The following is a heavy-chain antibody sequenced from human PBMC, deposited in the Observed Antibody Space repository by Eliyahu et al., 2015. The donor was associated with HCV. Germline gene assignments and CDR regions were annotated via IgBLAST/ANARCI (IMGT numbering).Heavy chain of an antibody. V-gene: IGHV1-3*01. CDR1: GYTFTSYA. CDR3: ARDRGELLTPDAFDI. D-gene: IGHD1-26*01. J-gene: IGHJ3*02. Sequence: QVQLVQSGAEVKKPGASVKVSCKASGYTFTSYAMHWVRQAPGQRLEWMGWINAGNGNTKYSQKFQGRVTITRDTSASTAYMELSSLRSEDTAVYYCARDRGELLTPDAFDIWGQGTMVTVSS. CDR2: INAGNGNT.